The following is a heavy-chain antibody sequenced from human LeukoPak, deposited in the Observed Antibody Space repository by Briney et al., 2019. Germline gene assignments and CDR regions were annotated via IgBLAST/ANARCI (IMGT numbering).Heavy chain of an antibody. Sequence: PSETLSLTCTVSGGSISSYYWSWIRQPPGKGLEWIGYIYYSGSTNYNPSLKSRVTISVDTSKNQFSLKLSSVTAADTAVYYCARQFLGPNYYYGMDVWGQGTMVTVSS. CDR3: ARQFLGPNYYYGMDV. CDR1: GGSISSYY. J-gene: IGHJ6*02. D-gene: IGHD7-27*01. V-gene: IGHV4-59*08. CDR2: IYYSGST.